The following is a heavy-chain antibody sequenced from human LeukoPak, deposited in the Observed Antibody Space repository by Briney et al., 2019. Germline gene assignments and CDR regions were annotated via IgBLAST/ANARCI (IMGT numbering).Heavy chain of an antibody. CDR3: ARLDARNSYYDFWSGRNWFDP. CDR1: GGSISSYY. Sequence: MASETLSLTCTVSGGSISSYYWSWIRQPPGKGLEWIGYIHYSGSTNHNPSLKSRITISVDTSKNQLSLKPTSVTAADTAVYYCARLDARNSYYDFWSGRNWFDPWGQGTLVTVSS. J-gene: IGHJ5*02. D-gene: IGHD3-3*01. CDR2: IHYSGST. V-gene: IGHV4-59*01.